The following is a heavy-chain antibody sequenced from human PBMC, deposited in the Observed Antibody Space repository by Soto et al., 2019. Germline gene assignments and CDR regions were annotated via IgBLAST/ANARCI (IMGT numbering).Heavy chain of an antibody. V-gene: IGHV3-43*01. CDR3: AKDISFNGYFDY. Sequence: PGGSLRLSCAASGFTFDDYTMHWVRQAPGKGLEWVSLISWDGGSTYYADSVKGRFTISRDNSKNSLYLQMNSLRTEDTALYYCAKDISFNGYFDYWGQGTLVTVSS. CDR1: GFTFDDYT. CDR2: ISWDGGST. J-gene: IGHJ4*02.